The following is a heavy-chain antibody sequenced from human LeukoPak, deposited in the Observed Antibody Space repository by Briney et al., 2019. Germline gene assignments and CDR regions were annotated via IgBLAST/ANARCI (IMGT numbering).Heavy chain of an antibody. D-gene: IGHD3-10*02. CDR2: MSSSGSTI. V-gene: IGHV3-48*03. J-gene: IGHJ6*04. CDR3: AELGITMIGGV. Sequence: GGSLRLSCAASGFTFSSYEMNWVRQAPGKGLEWVSYMSSSGSTIYYADSVKGRFTISRDNAKNSLYLQMNSLRAEDTAVYYCAELGITMIGGVWGKGTTVTISS. CDR1: GFTFSSYE.